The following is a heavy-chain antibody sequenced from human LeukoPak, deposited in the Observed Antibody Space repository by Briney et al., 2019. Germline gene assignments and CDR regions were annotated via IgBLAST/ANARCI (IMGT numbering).Heavy chain of an antibody. J-gene: IGHJ4*02. CDR2: ISSSSSYI. V-gene: IGHV3-21*01. CDR3: ARDMAPYCSGGSCYSGHDY. Sequence: GGSLRLSCAASGFTFSSYSMNWVRQAPGKGLEWVSSISSSSSYIYYADSVKGRFTISRDNAKNSLYLQMNSLRAEDTAVYYCARDMAPYCSGGSCYSGHDYWGQGTLVTVSS. CDR1: GFTFSSYS. D-gene: IGHD2-15*01.